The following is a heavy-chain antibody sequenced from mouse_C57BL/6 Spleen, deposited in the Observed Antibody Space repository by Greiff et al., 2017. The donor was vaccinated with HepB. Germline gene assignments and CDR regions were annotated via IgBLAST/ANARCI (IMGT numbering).Heavy chain of an antibody. Sequence: QVHVKQSGAELVKPGASVKISCKASGYAFSSYWMNWVKQRPGKGLEWIGQIYPGDGDTNYNGKFKGKATLTADKSSSTAYMQLSSLTSEDSAVYFCARGAHYYGSSYWYFDVWGTGTTVTVSS. D-gene: IGHD1-1*01. CDR2: IYPGDGDT. J-gene: IGHJ1*03. CDR3: ARGAHYYGSSYWYFDV. V-gene: IGHV1-80*01. CDR1: GYAFSSYW.